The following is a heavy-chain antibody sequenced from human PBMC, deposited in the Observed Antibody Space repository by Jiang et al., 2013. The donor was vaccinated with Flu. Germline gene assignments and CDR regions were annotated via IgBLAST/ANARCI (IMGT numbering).Heavy chain of an antibody. V-gene: IGHV1-46*01. CDR2: SGGST. Sequence: SGGSTSYAQKFQGRVTMTRDTSTSTVYMELSSLRSEDTAVYYCARVKGDYFDYWGQGTLVTVSS. CDR3: ARVKGDYFDY. J-gene: IGHJ4*02.